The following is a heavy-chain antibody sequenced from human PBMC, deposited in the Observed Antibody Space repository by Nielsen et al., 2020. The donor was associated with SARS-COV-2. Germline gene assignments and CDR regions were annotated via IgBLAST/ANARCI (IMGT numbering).Heavy chain of an antibody. CDR1: GYSFTSYW. V-gene: IGHV5-10-1*01. J-gene: IGHJ4*02. Sequence: KVSCKGSGYSFTSYWISWVRQMPGKGLEWMGRIDPSDSYTNYSPSFQGDVTISADKSISTAYLQWSSLKASDTAMYYCARHTYYRPLDYWGQGTLVTVSS. CDR2: IDPSDSYT. CDR3: ARHTYYRPLDY. D-gene: IGHD3-22*01.